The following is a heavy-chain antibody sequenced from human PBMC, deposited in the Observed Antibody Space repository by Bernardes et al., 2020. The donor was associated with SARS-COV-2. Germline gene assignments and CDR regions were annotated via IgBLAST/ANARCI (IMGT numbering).Heavy chain of an antibody. CDR3: AAGRFGEAPFQH. Sequence: SETLSLTCGVYGGSFSSYYWSWIRQSPGKGLQWIGEINNSGRTKYNPSLKSRVTLSVDSSKKQFTVKVTSVTAADTATYYCAAGRFGEAPFQHWGQGTLVSVSS. CDR1: GGSFSSYY. CDR2: INNSGRT. D-gene: IGHD3-10*01. J-gene: IGHJ1*01. V-gene: IGHV4-34*01.